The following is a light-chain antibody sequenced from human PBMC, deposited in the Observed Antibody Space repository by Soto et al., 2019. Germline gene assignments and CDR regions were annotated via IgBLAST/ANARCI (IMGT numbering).Light chain of an antibody. Sequence: EIVLTQSPGTLSLSPGERATLSCRASQSVSSSYLAWYQQKPGQAPRLLIYGASSRATSIPDRFSGSGSGTDFTLTISRLEPEDFAVYYCQQYAFFGGGTKVEIK. CDR2: GAS. V-gene: IGKV3-20*01. J-gene: IGKJ4*01. CDR1: QSVSSSY. CDR3: QQYAF.